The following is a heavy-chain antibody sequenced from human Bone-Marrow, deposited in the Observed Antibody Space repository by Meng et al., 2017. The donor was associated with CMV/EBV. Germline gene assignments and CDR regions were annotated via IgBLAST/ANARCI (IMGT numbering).Heavy chain of an antibody. Sequence: SETLSLTCTVSGYSISTGYFWGWIRQSPGKGLEWIGIYDTGATYYNPSLKSRVAISVDTSEGQFSLKVRAVTAADTAIYYCFGDIIVVPARGYCLDVWGQGTTVTVSS. V-gene: IGHV4-38-2*02. CDR3: FGDIIVVPARGYCLDV. CDR1: GYSISTGYF. D-gene: IGHD2-2*01. CDR2: IYDTGAT. J-gene: IGHJ6*02.